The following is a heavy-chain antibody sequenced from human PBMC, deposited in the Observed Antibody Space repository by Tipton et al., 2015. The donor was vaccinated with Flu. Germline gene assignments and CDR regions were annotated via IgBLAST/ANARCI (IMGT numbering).Heavy chain of an antibody. V-gene: IGHV4-39*07. CDR2: IYLSGST. Sequence: TLSLTCTVSGGSIISSDYYWGWIRQPPGKGLEWIGSIYLSGSTDYNPTLKSPVTILLDTSKNQFSLKLSSVTAADTAVYYCARDPFYYDILTGYKSGGMDVWGQGTTVTVS. J-gene: IGHJ6*02. CDR3: ARDPFYYDILTGYKSGGMDV. D-gene: IGHD3-9*01. CDR1: GGSIISSDYY.